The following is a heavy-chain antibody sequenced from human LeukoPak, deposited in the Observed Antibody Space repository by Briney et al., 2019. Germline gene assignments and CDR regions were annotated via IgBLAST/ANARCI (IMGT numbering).Heavy chain of an antibody. CDR1: GFTFSSYS. D-gene: IGHD6-13*01. Sequence: GGSLRLSCAASGFTFSSYSMNWVRQAPGKGLEWVSSISSSSSYIYYADSVKGRFTISRDNAKNSLYLQTNSLRAEDTAVYYCARDRGIAAAGIGNWGQGTLVTVSS. J-gene: IGHJ4*02. V-gene: IGHV3-21*01. CDR2: ISSSSSYI. CDR3: ARDRGIAAAGIGN.